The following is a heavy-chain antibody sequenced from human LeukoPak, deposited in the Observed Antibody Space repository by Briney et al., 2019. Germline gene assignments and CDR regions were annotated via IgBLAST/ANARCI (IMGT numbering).Heavy chain of an antibody. Sequence: ASVKVSCKASGYTFTSYAMHWVRQAPGQRLEWMGWINAGNGNTKYSQKFQGRVTITRDMSTSTAYMELSSLRSEDTAVYYCAADREYYYDSSGYYYYYGMDVWGQGTTVTVSS. CDR1: GYTFTSYA. J-gene: IGHJ6*02. V-gene: IGHV1-3*01. CDR3: AADREYYYDSSGYYYYYGMDV. D-gene: IGHD3-22*01. CDR2: INAGNGNT.